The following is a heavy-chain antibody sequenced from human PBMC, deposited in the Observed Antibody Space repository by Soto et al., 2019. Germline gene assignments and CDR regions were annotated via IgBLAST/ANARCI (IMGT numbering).Heavy chain of an antibody. Sequence: SETLSLTCAVSGGSISSSDLWSWVRQAPGKGLEWIGEIYHSGSTNYNPSVTSRVTISVDKSKNQFSLKLSSVTAADTAVYYCARGRQWLAGSLVYFDYWGQGTLVTVSS. J-gene: IGHJ4*02. D-gene: IGHD6-19*01. CDR3: ARGRQWLAGSLVYFDY. CDR1: GGSISSSDL. CDR2: IYHSGST. V-gene: IGHV4-4*02.